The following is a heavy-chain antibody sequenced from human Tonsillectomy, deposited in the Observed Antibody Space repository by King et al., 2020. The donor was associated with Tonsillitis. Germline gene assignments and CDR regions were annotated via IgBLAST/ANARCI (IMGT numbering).Heavy chain of an antibody. D-gene: IGHD3-10*01. J-gene: IGHJ4*02. CDR3: ARHTLLRGVTQLDY. V-gene: IGHV5-51*01. CDR1: GYSFTSYW. Sequence: VQLVESGAEVKKPGESLKISCKGSGYSFTSYWIGWVRQMPGKCLEWMGIIYPGDSNTRYSPSFQGQVTISADKSISTAYLQWSSLKASDTAMYFCARHTLLRGVTQLDYWGQGTLVTVSS. CDR2: IYPGDSNT.